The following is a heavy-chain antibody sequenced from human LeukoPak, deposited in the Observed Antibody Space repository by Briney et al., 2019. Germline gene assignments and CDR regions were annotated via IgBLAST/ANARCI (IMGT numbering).Heavy chain of an antibody. CDR2: IIPILGIA. CDR1: GYTFTSYG. J-gene: IGHJ3*02. D-gene: IGHD3-22*01. Sequence: SVNVSCKASGYTFTSYGISWVRQAPGQGLEWMGRIIPILGIANYAQKFQGRVTITADKSTSTAYMELSSLRSEDTAVYYCAIRAHVVSTGAFDIWGHGTMVTVSS. CDR3: AIRAHVVSTGAFDI. V-gene: IGHV1-69*04.